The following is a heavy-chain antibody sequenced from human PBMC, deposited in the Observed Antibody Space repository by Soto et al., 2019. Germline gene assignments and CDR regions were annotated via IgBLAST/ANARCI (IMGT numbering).Heavy chain of an antibody. CDR3: ARVVPGAEAWFGP. Sequence: QVQLVQSGGEVKRPGASVKVSCKTSGYTFSNYGITWVRQAPGQPLEWLGWISQYSDRTNYAQKFQGRVSMTTDTSTTTAYMELRSLRSDDTAVYYCARVVPGAEAWFGPWGQGTLVTVSS. CDR1: GYTFSNYG. J-gene: IGHJ5*02. D-gene: IGHD2-2*01. V-gene: IGHV1-18*01. CDR2: ISQYSDRT.